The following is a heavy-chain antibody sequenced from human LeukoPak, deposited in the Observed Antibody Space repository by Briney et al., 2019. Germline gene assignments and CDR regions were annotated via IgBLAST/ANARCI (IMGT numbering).Heavy chain of an antibody. CDR3: ARLPSSSWYPYYYYGMDV. CDR2: INHSGST. D-gene: IGHD6-13*01. Sequence: SETLSLTCAVYGGSFSGYYWSWIRQPPGKGLEWIGEINHSGSTNYNPSLKSRVTISVDTSKNQFSLKLSSVTAADTAVYYRARLPSSSWYPYYYYGMDVWGKGTTVTVSS. V-gene: IGHV4-34*01. J-gene: IGHJ6*04. CDR1: GGSFSGYY.